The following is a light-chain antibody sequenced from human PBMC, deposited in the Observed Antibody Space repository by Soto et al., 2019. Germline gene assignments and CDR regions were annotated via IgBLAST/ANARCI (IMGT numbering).Light chain of an antibody. CDR1: SSDVGNYNY. V-gene: IGLV2-14*03. CDR3: NSYTSTNTVV. CDR2: DVS. J-gene: IGLJ2*01. Sequence: QSALTQPASVSGSPGQSITISCTGTSSDVGNYNYVSWYQQHPGKGPKLMIYDVSNRPSGVSNRFSGSKSGNTASLTISGLQAEDEADYYGNSYTSTNTVVFGGGTKVTVL.